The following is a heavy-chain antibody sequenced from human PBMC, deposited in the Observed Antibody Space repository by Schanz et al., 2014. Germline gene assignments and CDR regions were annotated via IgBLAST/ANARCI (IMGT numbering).Heavy chain of an antibody. V-gene: IGHV3-9*01. CDR3: AKGQITGTTGYLDG. D-gene: IGHD1-20*01. CDR2: ISGNSGNI. CDR1: GFTFDDFA. J-gene: IGHJ4*02. Sequence: EARLVDSGGGLVQSGRSLRLSCAASGFTFDDFAMHWVRQGPGKGLEWVSGISGNSGNIGYADSVKGRFTISRDNAKNFLYLQMNSLRPEDTAFYYCAKGQITGTTGYLDGWGQGTLXTVSS.